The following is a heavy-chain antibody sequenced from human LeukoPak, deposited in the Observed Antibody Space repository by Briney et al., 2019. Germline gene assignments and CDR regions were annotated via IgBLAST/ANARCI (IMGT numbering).Heavy chain of an antibody. J-gene: IGHJ3*02. CDR1: EFTFRKYA. CDR2: ISVSGAST. Sequence: GGTLRLSCAASEFTFRKYAMSWVRQAPGKGLEWVSVISVSGASTYYADSVKGRFTISRDHSENTLYLQMNSLRAEDTAVYYCAKNHDSNAYHTDDAFDIWGQGTMVTVSS. V-gene: IGHV3-23*01. CDR3: AKNHDSNAYHTDDAFDI. D-gene: IGHD3-16*01.